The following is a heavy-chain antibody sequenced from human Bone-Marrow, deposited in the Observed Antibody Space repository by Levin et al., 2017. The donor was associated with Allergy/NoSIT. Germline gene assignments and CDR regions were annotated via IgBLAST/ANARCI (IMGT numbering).Heavy chain of an antibody. CDR1: GFSLSTTGVG. Sequence: SGPTLVKPTQTLTLTCTFSGFSLSTTGVGVGWIRQPPGEALEWLTLIYWDDDKRYSPSLKSRLTITKDASKNQVVRTMTNMNPVETATYYCADQLSRYNHYWGQGTLVTVSS. CDR3: ADQLSRYNHY. J-gene: IGHJ4*02. V-gene: IGHV2-5*02. CDR2: IYWDDDK. D-gene: IGHD1-1*01.